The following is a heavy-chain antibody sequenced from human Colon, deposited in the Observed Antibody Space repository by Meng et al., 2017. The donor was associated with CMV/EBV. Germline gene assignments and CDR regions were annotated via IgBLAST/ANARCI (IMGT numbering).Heavy chain of an antibody. Sequence: SETLSFTCNASGGSVSGGSYYWSWIRQPPGKGLEWIGFIYYTGNTNYNPSLKSRVTISVDTSKNQFSLKLSAVTTADTAIYFCASQRGSGSGTFDYWGQGTLVTVSS. D-gene: IGHD3-10*01. CDR2: IYYTGNT. V-gene: IGHV4-61*01. CDR1: GGSVSGGSYY. CDR3: ASQRGSGSGTFDY. J-gene: IGHJ4*02.